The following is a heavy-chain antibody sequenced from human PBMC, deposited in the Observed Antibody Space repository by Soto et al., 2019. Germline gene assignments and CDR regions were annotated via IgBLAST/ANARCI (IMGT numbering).Heavy chain of an antibody. J-gene: IGHJ5*02. V-gene: IGHV3-53*01. Sequence: EVQVVESGGGLIQPGGSLRLSCAASGFTVSSNYMSWVRQVPGMGLEWVSVLYVGGNTDYVDSVKGRFSISRDDSKNTLYLQMNSLRAEDTAVYYCAKIKHGSAPWGQGTLVTVSS. CDR1: GFTVSSNY. D-gene: IGHD6-19*01. CDR2: LYVGGNT. CDR3: AKIKHGSAP.